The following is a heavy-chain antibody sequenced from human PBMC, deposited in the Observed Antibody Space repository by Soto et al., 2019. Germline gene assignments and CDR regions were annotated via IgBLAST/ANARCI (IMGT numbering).Heavy chain of an antibody. Sequence: SVKVSCKASGGTFSSYAISWVRQAPGQGLEWMGGIIPIFGTANYAQKFQGRVTITADESTSTAYMELSSLRSEDTAVYYCARDYYRSRTFTPSAPPYYYYCMDVWGQGTSVTVSS. CDR3: ARDYYRSRTFTPSAPPYYYYCMDV. J-gene: IGHJ6*02. CDR1: GGTFSSYA. D-gene: IGHD3-10*01. CDR2: IIPIFGTA. V-gene: IGHV1-69*13.